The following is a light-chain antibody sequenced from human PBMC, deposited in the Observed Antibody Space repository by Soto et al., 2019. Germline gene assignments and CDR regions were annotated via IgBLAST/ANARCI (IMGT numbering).Light chain of an antibody. V-gene: IGKV1-33*01. CDR3: QQYDNLLP. J-gene: IGKJ3*01. Sequence: DIQMTQSPSSLSASVGDRVTITCQASQDISNYLNWYQQKPGKAPKLLIYDASNLETRVPSRFSGSGYGTDFTCTISSLQPEDIAKDYCQQYDNLLPFGPGTKVDIK. CDR2: DAS. CDR1: QDISNY.